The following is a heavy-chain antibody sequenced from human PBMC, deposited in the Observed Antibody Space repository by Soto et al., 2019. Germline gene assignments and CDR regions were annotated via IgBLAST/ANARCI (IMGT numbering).Heavy chain of an antibody. Sequence: QVQLVESGGGVVQPGRSLRLSCAASGFTFSSYGMHWVRQAPGKGLEWVAVISYDGSNTYYADSVKGRFTISRDNSKNTLYLQRNGLRAEDTAVYYCASRITIFGVVAYYGMDVWGQGTTVTVAS. V-gene: IGHV3-30*03. D-gene: IGHD3-3*01. CDR1: GFTFSSYG. CDR3: ASRITIFGVVAYYGMDV. CDR2: ISYDGSNT. J-gene: IGHJ6*02.